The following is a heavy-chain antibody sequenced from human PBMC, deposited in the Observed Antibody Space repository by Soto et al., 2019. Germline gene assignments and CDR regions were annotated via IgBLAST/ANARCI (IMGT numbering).Heavy chain of an antibody. CDR1: GGSISSSNW. CDR2: IYHSGST. V-gene: IGHV4-4*02. Sequence: KPSETLSLTCAVSGGSISSSNWWSWVRQPPGKGLEWIGEIYHSGSTNYNPSLKSRVTISVDKSKNQFSLKLSSVTAADTAVYYCARMALYYDYVWGSYRNYYGMDVWGQGTTVTVSS. D-gene: IGHD3-16*02. J-gene: IGHJ6*02. CDR3: ARMALYYDYVWGSYRNYYGMDV.